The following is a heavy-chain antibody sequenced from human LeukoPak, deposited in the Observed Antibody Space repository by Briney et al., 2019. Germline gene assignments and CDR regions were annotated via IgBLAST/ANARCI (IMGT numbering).Heavy chain of an antibody. CDR2: ISWNSGSI. Sequence: GGSLRLSCAASGFTFDDYAMHWVRQAPGKGLEWVSGISWNSGSIDYADSVKGRFTISRDNAKNSLYLQMNSLRAEDTALYYCAKDYCSSSSCYYNYWGQGNLVTVSS. V-gene: IGHV3-9*01. D-gene: IGHD2-2*01. CDR1: GFTFDDYA. J-gene: IGHJ4*02. CDR3: AKDYCSSSSCYYNY.